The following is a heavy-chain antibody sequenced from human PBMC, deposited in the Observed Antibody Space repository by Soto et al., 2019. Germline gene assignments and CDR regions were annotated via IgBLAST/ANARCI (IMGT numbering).Heavy chain of an antibody. CDR1: GFTFSSYA. V-gene: IGHV3-30-3*01. D-gene: IGHD6-19*01. CDR2: ISYDGSNK. J-gene: IGHJ6*02. Sequence: QPGGSLRLSCAASGFTFSSYAMHWVRQAPGKGLEWVAVISYDGSNKYYADSVKGRFTISRDNSKNTLYLQMNSLRAEDTAVYYCARDDGRGGWPRCYGMDVWGQGTTVTVSS. CDR3: ARDDGRGGWPRCYGMDV.